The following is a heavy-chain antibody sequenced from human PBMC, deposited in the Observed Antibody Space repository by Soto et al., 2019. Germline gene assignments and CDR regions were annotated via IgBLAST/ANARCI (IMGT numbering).Heavy chain of an antibody. CDR2: IIPLFGTP. Sequence: QVLLMQSGAEVKKPGSSVKVSCTSSGGPFSSYGISWVRQVPGQGLEWLGGIIPLFGTPSYARQFQDRLTISADEATTTAYMELSSLTSEDKDMYFWARDRTIQMANFDFWGQGTLVTVSS. CDR1: GGPFSSYG. CDR3: ARDRTIQMANFDF. D-gene: IGHD5-18*01. J-gene: IGHJ4*02. V-gene: IGHV1-69*01.